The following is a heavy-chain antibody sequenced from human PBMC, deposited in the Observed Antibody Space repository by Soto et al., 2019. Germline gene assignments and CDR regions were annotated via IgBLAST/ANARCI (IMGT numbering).Heavy chain of an antibody. CDR2: IKQDGSAK. V-gene: IGHV3-7*01. CDR3: VRSQSAAYHA. CDR1: GFTFSSFW. Sequence: EVQLVESGGGLVQPGGSLTLSCAASGFTFSSFWMTWVRQAPGKGLEWVANIKQDGSAKNYVDSVEGRFTVSRDNDKNSLYLQMNSLSVEDTAVYYCVRSQSAAYHAWGQGTMVIVSS. D-gene: IGHD3-3*01. J-gene: IGHJ3*01.